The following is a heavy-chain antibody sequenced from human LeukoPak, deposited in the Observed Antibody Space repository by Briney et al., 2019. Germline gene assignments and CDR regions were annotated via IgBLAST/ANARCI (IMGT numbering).Heavy chain of an antibody. Sequence: GGSLRLSCSASGFTFSNYVMGWFRQAPGKGLEWVSTISGSGGRTYYADSVKGRFTVSRDNSKNTLYMQMNSLRAEDTAVYYCAKGLWDYYGSGIMYYTMDVWGQGTTVTVSS. V-gene: IGHV3-23*01. J-gene: IGHJ6*02. D-gene: IGHD3-10*01. CDR1: GFTFSNYV. CDR2: ISGSGGRT. CDR3: AKGLWDYYGSGIMYYTMDV.